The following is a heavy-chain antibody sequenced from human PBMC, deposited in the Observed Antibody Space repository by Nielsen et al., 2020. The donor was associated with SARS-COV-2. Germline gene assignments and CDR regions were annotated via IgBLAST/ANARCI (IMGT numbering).Heavy chain of an antibody. J-gene: IGHJ3*02. CDR2: INSDGSST. V-gene: IGHV3-74*01. D-gene: IGHD1-7*01. CDR3: AKDGFRNYGAFDAFDI. Sequence: GESLKISCAASGFTFSSYWMHWVRQAPGKGLVWVSRINSDGSSTSYADSVKGRFTISRDNSKNTLYLQMNSLRAEDTAVYYCAKDGFRNYGAFDAFDIWGQGTMVTVSS. CDR1: GFTFSSYW.